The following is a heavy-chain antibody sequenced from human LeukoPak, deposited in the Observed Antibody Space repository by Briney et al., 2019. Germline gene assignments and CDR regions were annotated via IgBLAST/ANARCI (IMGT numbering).Heavy chain of an antibody. CDR1: GFTFSSYG. V-gene: IGHV3-30*03. Sequence: GGSLRLSCAASGFTFSSYGMHWVRQAPGKGLEWVAVISYDGSNKYYADSVKGRFTISRDNSKNTLYLQMNSLRAEDTAVYYCARGAMGYCSGGSCYLATWDQGTLVTVSS. CDR3: ARGAMGYCSGGSCYLAT. D-gene: IGHD2-15*01. J-gene: IGHJ5*02. CDR2: ISYDGSNK.